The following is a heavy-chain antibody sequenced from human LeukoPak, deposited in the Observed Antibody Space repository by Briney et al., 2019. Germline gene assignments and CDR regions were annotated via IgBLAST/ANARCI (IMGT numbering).Heavy chain of an antibody. CDR1: RFTFSSYE. Sequence: GGSLRLSCAASRFTFSSYEMNWVRQAPGKGLEWVSYISSSGNTIYYADSVKGRFTISRDNAKNSLYLQMNSLRAEDTAVYYCAKGPADSSGYIYWGQGTLVTVSS. J-gene: IGHJ4*02. CDR3: AKGPADSSGYIY. CDR2: ISSSGNTI. V-gene: IGHV3-48*03. D-gene: IGHD3-22*01.